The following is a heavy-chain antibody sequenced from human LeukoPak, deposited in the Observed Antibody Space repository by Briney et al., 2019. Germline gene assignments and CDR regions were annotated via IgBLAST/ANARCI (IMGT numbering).Heavy chain of an antibody. D-gene: IGHD3-16*01. CDR1: GGSISSYY. CDR3: ARMRGTRLDY. V-gene: IGHV4-4*09. CDR2: IYTSGST. J-gene: IGHJ4*02. Sequence: SETPSLTCTVSGGSISSYYWSWIRQPPGKGLEWIGYIYTSGSTNYNPSLKSRVTISVDTSKNQFSLKLSSVTAADTAVYYCARMRGTRLDYWGQGTLVTVSS.